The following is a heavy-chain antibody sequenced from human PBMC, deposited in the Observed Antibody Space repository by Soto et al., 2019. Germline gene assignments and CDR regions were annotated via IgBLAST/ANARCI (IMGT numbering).Heavy chain of an antibody. CDR1: RFTFSSYS. CDR2: ISSSSSYI. V-gene: IGHV3-21*01. CDR3: ARDTIIYYGSGDTGYYFDY. D-gene: IGHD3-10*01. Sequence: GGSLRLSCEASRFTFSSYSMNWVRRAPGKGLEWVSYISSSSSYIYYADSVKGRFTISRDNAKNSMYLQMNSLRAEDTAVYYCARDTIIYYGSGDTGYYFDYWGQGTLVTVSS. J-gene: IGHJ4*02.